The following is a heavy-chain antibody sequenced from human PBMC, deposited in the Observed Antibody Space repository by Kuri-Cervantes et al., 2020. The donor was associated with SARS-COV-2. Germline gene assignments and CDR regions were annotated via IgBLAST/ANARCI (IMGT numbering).Heavy chain of an antibody. Sequence: ASVKVSCKASGYTFTGYYMHWVRQAPGQGLEWMGWINPNSGGTNYAQKFQGWVTMTTDTSTSTAYMELRSLRSDDTAVYYCARVRGAGIPPHFDYWGQGTLVTVSS. CDR3: ARVRGAGIPPHFDY. CDR2: INPNSGGT. D-gene: IGHD3-10*01. CDR1: GYTFTGYY. J-gene: IGHJ4*02. V-gene: IGHV1-2*04.